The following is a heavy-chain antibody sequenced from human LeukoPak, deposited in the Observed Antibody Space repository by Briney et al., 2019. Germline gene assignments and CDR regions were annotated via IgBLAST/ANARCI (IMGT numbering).Heavy chain of an antibody. J-gene: IGHJ6*03. V-gene: IGHV1-69*13. Sequence: SVKVSCKASGGTFTSYAISWVRQAPGQGLEWMGGIIPIFDTANYAQKFQGRVTITADESTSTAYMELSSLRSEDTAVYYCARNYGDYVFAYYYYMDVWGKGTTVTISS. CDR1: GGTFTSYA. CDR3: ARNYGDYVFAYYYYMDV. CDR2: IIPIFDTA. D-gene: IGHD4-17*01.